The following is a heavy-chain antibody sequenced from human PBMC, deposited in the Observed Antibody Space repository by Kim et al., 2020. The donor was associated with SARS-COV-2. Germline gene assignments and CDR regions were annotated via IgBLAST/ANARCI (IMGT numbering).Heavy chain of an antibody. V-gene: IGHV3-30-3*01. CDR3: ARNTPITGTTLRGGYNWFDP. J-gene: IGHJ5*02. CDR2: ISYDGSNK. D-gene: IGHD1-7*01. CDR1: GFTFSSYA. Sequence: GGSLRLSCAASGFTFSSYAMHWVRQAPGKGLEWVAVISYDGSNKYYADSVKGRFTISRDNSKNTLYLQMNSLRAEDTAVYYCARNTPITGTTLRGGYNWFDPWGQGTLVTVSS.